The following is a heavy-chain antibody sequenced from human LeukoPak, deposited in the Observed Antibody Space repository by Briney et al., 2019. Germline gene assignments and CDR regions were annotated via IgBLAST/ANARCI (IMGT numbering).Heavy chain of an antibody. CDR3: ARAPGDFHDYSGNPRYYYYGMDV. CDR2: ISYDGSNK. Sequence: GGSLRLSCAASGFTFSSYGMHWVRQAPGKGLEWVAVISYDGSNKYYADSVKGRFTISRDNSKNTLYLQMNSLRAEDTAVYYCARAPGDFHDYSGNPRYYYYGMDVWGQGTTVTVSS. D-gene: IGHD4-23*01. V-gene: IGHV3-30*19. J-gene: IGHJ6*02. CDR1: GFTFSSYG.